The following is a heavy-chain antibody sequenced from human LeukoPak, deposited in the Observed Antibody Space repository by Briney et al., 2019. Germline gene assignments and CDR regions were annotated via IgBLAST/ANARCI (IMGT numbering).Heavy chain of an antibody. D-gene: IGHD2-15*01. CDR3: ARGRITDGMDV. J-gene: IGHJ6*04. CDR1: GGSFSGYY. CDR2: INHSGST. V-gene: IGHV4-34*01. Sequence: SETLSLTCAVYGGSFSGYYWSWIRQPPGKGLEWIGEINHSGSTYYNPSLKSRVTISVDRFKNQFSLKLSSVTAADTAVYYCARGRITDGMDVWGKGTTVTVSS.